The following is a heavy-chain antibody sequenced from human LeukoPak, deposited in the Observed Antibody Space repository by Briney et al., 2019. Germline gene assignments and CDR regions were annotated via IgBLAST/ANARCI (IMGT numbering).Heavy chain of an antibody. CDR2: IKPDGSET. Sequence: GGSLRLSCAASGFSISSHWMYWVRQAPGKGLEWVANIKPDGSETFYVDSVKGRFTVSRDNAKNSLYLQMNSLRAEDTAVYYCARGGYSRFDYWGQGTLVTVSS. J-gene: IGHJ4*02. V-gene: IGHV3-7*04. D-gene: IGHD5-18*01. CDR3: ARGGYSRFDY. CDR1: GFSISSHW.